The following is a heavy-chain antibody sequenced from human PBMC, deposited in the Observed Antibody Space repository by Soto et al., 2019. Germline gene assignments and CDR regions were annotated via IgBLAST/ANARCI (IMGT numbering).Heavy chain of an antibody. CDR3: ARDREDIVVVVAATNFDY. CDR2: ISAYNGNT. CDR1: GYTFTSYG. J-gene: IGHJ4*02. V-gene: IGHV1-18*01. Sequence: GASVKVSCKASGYTFTSYGISWVRQAPGQGLEWMGWISAYNGNTNYAQKLQGRVTMTTDTSTSTAYMELRSLRSDDTAVYYCARDREDIVVVVAATNFDYWGQGTLVTVSS. D-gene: IGHD2-15*01.